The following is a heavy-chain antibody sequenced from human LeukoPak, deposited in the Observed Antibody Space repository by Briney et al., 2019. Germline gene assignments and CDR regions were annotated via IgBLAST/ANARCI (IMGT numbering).Heavy chain of an antibody. CDR1: GYTFTSYY. CDR2: INPSGGST. D-gene: IGHD3-22*01. V-gene: IGHV1-46*01. J-gene: IGHJ6*02. CDR3: ARGDSRLWDYYYGMDV. Sequence: ASVKVSCKASGYTFTSYYMHWVRQAPGQGLEWMGIINPSGGSTSYAQKFQGRVTMTRDTSTSTVYMELSSLRSEDTAVYYCARGDSRLWDYYYGMDVWVQGTTVTVSS.